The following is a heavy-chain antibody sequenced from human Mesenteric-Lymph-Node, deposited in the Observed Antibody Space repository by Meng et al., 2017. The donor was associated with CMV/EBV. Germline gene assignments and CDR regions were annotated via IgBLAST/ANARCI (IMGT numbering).Heavy chain of an antibody. CDR2: ISSSSSYI. CDR3: ARVPPRNYGMDV. V-gene: IGHV3-21*01. CDR1: GFTFSSYS. J-gene: IGHJ6*02. Sequence: GESLKISCVASGFTFSSYSMNWVRQAPGKGLEWVSSISSSSSYIYYADSVKGRFTISRDNAKNSLYLQMNSLRAEDTAVYYCARVPPRNYGMDVWGQGTTVTVSS.